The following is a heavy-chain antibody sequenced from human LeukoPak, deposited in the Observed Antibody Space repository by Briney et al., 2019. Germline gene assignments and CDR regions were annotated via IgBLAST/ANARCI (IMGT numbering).Heavy chain of an antibody. CDR1: GFTFSSYG. Sequence: GGSLRLSCAASGFTFSSYGMHWVRQAPGKGLEWVAVISFDGNNRYYADSVKGRFTISRDDSKNTLYLQMNSLRAEDTAAYYGAKALPPITIAVAGPFDYWAREPLVTVPS. D-gene: IGHD6-19*01. CDR3: AKALPPITIAVAGPFDY. V-gene: IGHV3-30*19. CDR2: ISFDGNNR. J-gene: IGHJ4*02.